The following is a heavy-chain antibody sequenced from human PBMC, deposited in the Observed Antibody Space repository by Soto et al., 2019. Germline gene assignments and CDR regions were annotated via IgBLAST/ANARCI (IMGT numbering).Heavy chain of an antibody. D-gene: IGHD2-2*01. V-gene: IGHV3-23*01. J-gene: IGHJ4*02. CDR3: AKGACSSTSCYGERDDY. Sequence: GGSLRLSCAASGFTFSSYAMSWVRQAPGKGLEWVSAISGGGGSTYYADSVKGRFTISRDNSKDTLYLQMNSLRAEDTAVYYCAKGACSSTSCYGERDDYWGQGTLVTVSS. CDR1: GFTFSSYA. CDR2: ISGGGGST.